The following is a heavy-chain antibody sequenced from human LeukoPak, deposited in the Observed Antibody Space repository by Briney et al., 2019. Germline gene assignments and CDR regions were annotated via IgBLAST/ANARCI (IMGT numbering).Heavy chain of an antibody. J-gene: IGHJ4*02. CDR2: INPNSGDT. V-gene: IGHV1-2*02. D-gene: IGHD2-2*01. Sequence: ASVKVSCKASGYTFTGYYMHWVRQAPGQGLEWMGWINPNSGDTNYGQKFQGRVTMTRDTSISTAYMELSRLSSDDTAVYYCARDLILGSSTSHIFDYWGQGTLVTVSS. CDR3: ARDLILGSSTSHIFDY. CDR1: GYTFTGYY.